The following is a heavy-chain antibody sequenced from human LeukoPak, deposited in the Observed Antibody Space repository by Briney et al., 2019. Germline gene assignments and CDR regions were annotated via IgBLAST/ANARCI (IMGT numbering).Heavy chain of an antibody. CDR1: GYTFTGYY. J-gene: IGHJ4*02. D-gene: IGHD1-26*01. Sequence: ASVKVSCKSSGYTFTGYYIHWVRQAPGQRLEWMGWINPNSGGTDYAQKFQGSVTMTRDTSISTAYMELSRLTSDDTAVYYCARGYSGSYGPYFDYWGQGTLVTVSS. CDR3: ARGYSGSYGPYFDY. CDR2: INPNSGGT. V-gene: IGHV1-2*02.